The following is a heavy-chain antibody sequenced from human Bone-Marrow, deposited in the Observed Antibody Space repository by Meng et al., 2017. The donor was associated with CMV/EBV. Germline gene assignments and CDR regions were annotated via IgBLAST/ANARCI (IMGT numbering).Heavy chain of an antibody. Sequence: SVKVSCKASGGTFKIYAINWVRQASGQGLEWMGGIIPVFGTANFAQKFQGRLTITTDESTSTAYMELSSLTSDDTAVYFCVRGVPYDAFDIWGQGTLVAVSS. CDR2: IIPVFGTA. CDR1: GGTFKIYA. J-gene: IGHJ3*02. V-gene: IGHV1-69*05. D-gene: IGHD3-10*01. CDR3: VRGVPYDAFDI.